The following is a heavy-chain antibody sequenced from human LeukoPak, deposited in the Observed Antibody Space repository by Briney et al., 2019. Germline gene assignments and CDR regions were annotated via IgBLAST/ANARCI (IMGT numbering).Heavy chain of an antibody. V-gene: IGHV3-7*01. J-gene: IGHJ4*02. CDR1: GFTFSSYW. D-gene: IGHD5-18*01. CDR3: ARGDGYSYGYVDY. Sequence: GGSLRLSCAASGFTFSSYWMSWVRQAPGKGLEWVANIKQDGSEKYYVDSVKGRFTISRDNAKNSLYLQMNSLRAEDTAVYYCARGDGYSYGYVDYWGQGTLVTVSS. CDR2: IKQDGSEK.